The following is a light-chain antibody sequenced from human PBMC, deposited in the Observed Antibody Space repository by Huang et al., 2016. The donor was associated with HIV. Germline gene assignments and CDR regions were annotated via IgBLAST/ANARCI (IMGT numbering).Light chain of an antibody. Sequence: DIQLTQSPSSLYASVGDRVTITCRASQSIGAYLNWYQHRPGRAPRLLISATSDLQGGAPSRFSGSRSGTEFTLTITNLQFQDFATYYCQQSYSFPRTFGQGSNVGIK. V-gene: IGKV1-39*01. CDR3: QQSYSFPRT. J-gene: IGKJ2*01. CDR2: ATS. CDR1: QSIGAY.